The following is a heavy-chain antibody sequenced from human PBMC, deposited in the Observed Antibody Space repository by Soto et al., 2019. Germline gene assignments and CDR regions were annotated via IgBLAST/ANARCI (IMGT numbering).Heavy chain of an antibody. D-gene: IGHD2-2*01. Sequence: GGSLRLCCATSGFTFSSYSMNWVRQAPGKDLEWISSISTSSSNVYAASVKGRFTVSRDDSKNSVYLQMNSLKTEDTAVYYCARAVMAQGSTNFDYWGQGTLVTVSS. CDR1: GFTFSSYS. CDR3: ARAVMAQGSTNFDY. CDR2: ISTSSSNV. J-gene: IGHJ4*02. V-gene: IGHV3-21*04.